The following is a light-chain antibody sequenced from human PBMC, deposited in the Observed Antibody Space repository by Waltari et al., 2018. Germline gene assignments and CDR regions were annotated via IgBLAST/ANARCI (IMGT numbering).Light chain of an antibody. CDR1: SSDVGGYNY. Sequence: QSALTQPASVSGSPGQSITIPCPGTSSDVGGYNYVSWYQQHPGKAPKLIIYDVSNRPSGVSNRFSGSRSGNTASLTISGLQTEDEADYYCISYTSSSTWVFGGGTKLTVL. CDR2: DVS. J-gene: IGLJ3*02. V-gene: IGLV2-14*03. CDR3: ISYTSSSTWV.